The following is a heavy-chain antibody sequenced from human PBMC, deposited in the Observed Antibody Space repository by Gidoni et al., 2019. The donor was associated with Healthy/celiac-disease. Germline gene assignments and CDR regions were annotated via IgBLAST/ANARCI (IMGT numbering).Heavy chain of an antibody. CDR1: GFTVSSNY. J-gene: IGHJ3*02. D-gene: IGHD2-15*01. CDR2: LYSGGGT. V-gene: IGHV3-53*01. CDR3: ASGSEYCSGGSCYADAFDI. Sequence: EVQLVESGGGLIQPGGSLRLSCAASGFTVSSNYMSWVRQDPGKGLEWVSVLYSGGGTYYEDSVKGRFTISRDNSKNTLYLQMNSLRAEDTAVYYCASGSEYCSGGSCYADAFDIWGQGTMVTVSS.